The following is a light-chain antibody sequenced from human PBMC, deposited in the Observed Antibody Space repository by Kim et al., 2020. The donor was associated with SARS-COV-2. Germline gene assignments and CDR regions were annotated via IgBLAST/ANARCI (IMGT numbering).Light chain of an antibody. J-gene: IGKJ5*01. CDR1: QAIRNA. V-gene: IGKV1-17*01. CDR2: YAS. CDR3: LQHHTYPIT. Sequence: GDRVTINFRASQAIRNALGWYQQNPGSAPKRLINYASSLQSGVPSRFSGSGSCTAFTLTISSLQPDDFATYFCLQHHTYPITLGQGTRL.